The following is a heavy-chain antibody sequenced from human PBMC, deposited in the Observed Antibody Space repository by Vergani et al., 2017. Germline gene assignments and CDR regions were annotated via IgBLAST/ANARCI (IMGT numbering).Heavy chain of an antibody. V-gene: IGHV4-59*11. J-gene: IGHJ6*02. D-gene: IGHD3-22*01. Sequence: QVQLQQWGAGLVKPSETLSLTCTVSGGSISSHYWSWIRQPPGKGLEWIGYIYYSGSTNYNPSLKSRVTISVDTSKNQFSLKLSSVTAADTAVYYCARSRSGYRHYYYYYGMDVWGQGTTVTVSS. CDR1: GGSISSHY. CDR3: ARSRSGYRHYYYYYGMDV. CDR2: IYYSGST.